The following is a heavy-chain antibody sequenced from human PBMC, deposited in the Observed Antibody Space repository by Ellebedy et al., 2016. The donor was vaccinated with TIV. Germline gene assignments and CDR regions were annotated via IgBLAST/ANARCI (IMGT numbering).Heavy chain of an antibody. D-gene: IGHD3-10*01. Sequence: MPGGSLRLSCTVSGGSVSSANYYWTWFRQPPGKGLEWLGYIYNVELTNYSPSLKSRTSISIDTSKKQFSLNLTSVTVADTALYFCARGVVRGVAAFDIWGRGTMVIVSS. CDR1: GGSVSSANYY. CDR3: ARGVVRGVAAFDI. J-gene: IGHJ3*02. V-gene: IGHV4-61*01. CDR2: IYNVELT.